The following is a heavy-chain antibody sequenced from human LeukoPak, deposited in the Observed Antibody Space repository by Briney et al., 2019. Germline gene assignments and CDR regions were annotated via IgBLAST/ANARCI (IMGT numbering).Heavy chain of an antibody. J-gene: IGHJ6*03. V-gene: IGHV4-39*01. CDR1: GGSISSSSYY. D-gene: IGHD1-14*01. Sequence: PSETLSLTCTVSGGSISSSSYYWGWIRQPPGKGLEWIGSIYYSGSTYYNPSLKSRVTISVDTSQNQFSLKPSSVTAADTAVYYCARQSSRNDYYYYYYMDVWGKGTTVTVSS. CDR3: ARQSSRNDYYYYYYMDV. CDR2: IYYSGST.